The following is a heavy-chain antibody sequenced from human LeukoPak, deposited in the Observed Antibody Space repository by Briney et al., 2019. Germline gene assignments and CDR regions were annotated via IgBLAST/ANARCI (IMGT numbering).Heavy chain of an antibody. J-gene: IGHJ3*02. Sequence: GGSLRLSCAASGFTFSNYPMSWVRQAPGKGLEWVSYITRSGSTIYYADSVKGRFTISRDNAKNSLYLQMNSLRAEDTAVYYCARDKTPYCGGECFAFDIWGQGTMVTVSS. V-gene: IGHV3-48*04. CDR1: GFTFSNYP. D-gene: IGHD2-21*01. CDR2: ITRSGSTI. CDR3: ARDKTPYCGGECFAFDI.